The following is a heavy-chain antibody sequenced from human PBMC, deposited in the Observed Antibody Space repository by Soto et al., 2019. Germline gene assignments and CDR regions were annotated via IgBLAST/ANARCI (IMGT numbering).Heavy chain of an antibody. Sequence: QVQLQASGPGLVKPSGTLSLTCVFSSGSVSNSNWWSWVRQPPGKGLEWIGEIYHTGTTNYNRSLKSRVIMSVDPSKNPFALNLTSLSAADTAIYYCARDSRYGNSWDFDHCFDYWGQGPLVSVSS. V-gene: IGHV4-4*02. D-gene: IGHD6-13*01. J-gene: IGHJ4*02. CDR1: SGSVSNSNW. CDR2: IYHTGTT. CDR3: ARDSRYGNSWDFDHCFDY.